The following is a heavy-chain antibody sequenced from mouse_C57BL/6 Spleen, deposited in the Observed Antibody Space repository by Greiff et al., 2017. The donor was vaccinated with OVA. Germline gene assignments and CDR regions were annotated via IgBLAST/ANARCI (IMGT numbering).Heavy chain of an antibody. D-gene: IGHD2-4*01. J-gene: IGHJ2*01. V-gene: IGHV5-9-1*02. Sequence: EVHLVESGEGLVKPGGSLKLSCAASGFTFSSYAMSWVRQTPEKRLEWVAYISSGGDYIYYADTVKGRFTISRDNARNTLYLQMSSLKSEDTAMYYCTKIYYDYGGPFDYWGQGTTLTVSS. CDR3: TKIYYDYGGPFDY. CDR2: ISSGGDYI. CDR1: GFTFSSYA.